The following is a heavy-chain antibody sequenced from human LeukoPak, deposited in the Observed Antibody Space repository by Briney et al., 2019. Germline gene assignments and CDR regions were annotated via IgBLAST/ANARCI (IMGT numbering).Heavy chain of an antibody. CDR2: ISSSGSTI. CDR3: AELGITMIGGV. CDR1: GGPFSGYY. Sequence: KPSETLSLTCAVYGGPFSGYYWSWIRQPPGKGLEWVSYISSSGSTIYYADSVKGRFTISRDNAKNSLYLQMNSLRAEDTAVYYCAELGITMIGGVWGKGTTVTISS. V-gene: IGHV3-11*04. J-gene: IGHJ6*04. D-gene: IGHD3-10*02.